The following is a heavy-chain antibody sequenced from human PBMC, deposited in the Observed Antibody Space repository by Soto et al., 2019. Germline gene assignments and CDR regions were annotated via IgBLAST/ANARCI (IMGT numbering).Heavy chain of an antibody. D-gene: IGHD3-22*01. CDR1: GGSFSGYY. J-gene: IGHJ4*02. CDR2: INHSGST. V-gene: IGHV4-34*01. CDR3: ASSLINYYDSSGPFDY. Sequence: SETLSLTCAVYGGSFSGYYWSWIRQPPGKGLEWIGEINHSGSTNYNPSLKSRVTISVDTSKNQFSLKLSSVTAADTAVYYCASSLINYYDSSGPFDYWGQGTLVTVSS.